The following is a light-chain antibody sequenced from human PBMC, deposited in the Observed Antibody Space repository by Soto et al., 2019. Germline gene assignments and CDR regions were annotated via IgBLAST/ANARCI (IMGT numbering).Light chain of an antibody. CDR1: QSVSSNY. V-gene: IGKV3-20*01. CDR2: GAS. J-gene: IGKJ1*01. CDR3: QQYGSSPT. Sequence: EIVLTQSPGTLSLSPGERATLSCRASQSVSSNYLAWYQQKPGQAPRLLIHGASNRATGIPDRFSGSGSGTDFTLTISRLEPEDFAVYYCQQYGSSPTFGQGTKVEIK.